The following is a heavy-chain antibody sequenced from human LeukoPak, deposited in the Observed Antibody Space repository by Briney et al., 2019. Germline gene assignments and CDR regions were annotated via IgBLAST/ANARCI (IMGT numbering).Heavy chain of an antibody. D-gene: IGHD3-10*01. CDR2: INWNGGST. J-gene: IGHJ3*02. CDR1: GFTFDDYG. CDR3: AREPMTHYYGSGSYAEHDAFDI. V-gene: IGHV3-20*04. Sequence: GGSLRLSCAASGFTFDDYGMSWVRQAPGKGLEWVSGINWNGGSTGYADAVKGRFTISRDNAKNSLYLQMNSLRAEDTAVYYCAREPMTHYYGSGSYAEHDAFDIWDQGTMVTVSS.